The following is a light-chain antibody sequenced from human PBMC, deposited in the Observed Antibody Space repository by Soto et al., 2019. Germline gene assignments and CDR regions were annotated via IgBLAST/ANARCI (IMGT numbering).Light chain of an antibody. V-gene: IGKV1-39*01. CDR3: QQSYSTPRT. CDR2: AAS. J-gene: IGKJ2*02. Sequence: DIQMTQSPSSLSASVGDRVTITCRASQSISSYLNWYQQKPGKAPKLLIYAASSLQSGVPSRFSGSGSGTDFTLTISSLQHEDFGTYYCQQSYSTPRTFGQGTKLEIK. CDR1: QSISSY.